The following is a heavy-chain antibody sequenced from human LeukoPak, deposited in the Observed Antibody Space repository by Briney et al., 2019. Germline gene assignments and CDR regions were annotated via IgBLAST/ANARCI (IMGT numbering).Heavy chain of an antibody. CDR1: GFTFSGSA. CDR2: IRSKANRYAT. D-gene: IGHD6-19*01. Sequence: GGSLSLSCAASGFTFSGSAMHWVRQASGKGLEWVGRIRSKANRYATAYAASVKGRFTISRDDSKNTAYLQMNSLKTEDTAVYYCTTKYSSGWLPRNWFDPWGQGTMVTVSS. V-gene: IGHV3-73*01. J-gene: IGHJ5*02. CDR3: TTKYSSGWLPRNWFDP.